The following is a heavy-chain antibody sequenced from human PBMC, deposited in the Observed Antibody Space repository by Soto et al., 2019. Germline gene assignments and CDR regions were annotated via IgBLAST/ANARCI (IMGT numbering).Heavy chain of an antibody. CDR1: GYTFTSYG. CDR2: ISAYNGNT. Sequence: ASVKVSSKASGYTFTSYGISWVRQAPGQGLEWMGWISAYNGNTNYAQKLQGRVTMTTDTSTSTAYMELRSLRSDDTAVYYCARRRQIVGAMRDFDYWGQGTLVTVSS. D-gene: IGHD1-26*01. CDR3: ARRRQIVGAMRDFDY. J-gene: IGHJ4*02. V-gene: IGHV1-18*01.